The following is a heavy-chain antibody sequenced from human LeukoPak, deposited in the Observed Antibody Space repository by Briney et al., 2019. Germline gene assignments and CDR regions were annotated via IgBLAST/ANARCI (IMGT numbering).Heavy chain of an antibody. CDR3: ARDLVVITGHYFDY. CDR1: GFTFSSYS. CDR2: ISSSSSYI. V-gene: IGHV3-21*04. D-gene: IGHD3-22*01. Sequence: PGGSLRLSCAASGFTFSSYSMNWVRQAPGKGLEWVSSISSSSSYIYYADSVKGRFTISRDNSKNTLYLQMNSLRAEDTAVYYCARDLVVITGHYFDYWGQGTLVTVSS. J-gene: IGHJ4*02.